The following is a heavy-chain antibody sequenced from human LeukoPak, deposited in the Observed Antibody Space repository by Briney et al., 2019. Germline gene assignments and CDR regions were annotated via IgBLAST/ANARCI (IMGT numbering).Heavy chain of an antibody. Sequence: GASVKVSCKASGGTFSSYAIRWVRQAPGQGLEWMGGIIPIFGTANYAQKLQGRVTITADESTSTAYIELSSLRSEDTAVYYCAKHLILNYVWGNYRVRGYYFGYWGQGTLVTVSS. CDR3: AKHLILNYVWGNYRVRGYYFGY. CDR2: IIPIFGTA. J-gene: IGHJ4*02. V-gene: IGHV1-69*13. D-gene: IGHD3-16*02. CDR1: GGTFSSYA.